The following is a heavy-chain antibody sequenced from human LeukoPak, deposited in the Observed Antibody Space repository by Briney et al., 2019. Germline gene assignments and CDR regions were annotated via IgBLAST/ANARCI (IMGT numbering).Heavy chain of an antibody. V-gene: IGHV3-23*01. J-gene: IGHJ6*02. Sequence: GGSLRLSCAASGFTFSSYAMSWVRQVPGKGLEWVSAISGSGGSTYYADSVKGRFTISRDNSKNTLYLQMYSLRAEDTAVYYCANVGLSYGMDVWGQGTTVTVSS. CDR3: ANVGLSYGMDV. D-gene: IGHD2-2*01. CDR1: GFTFSSYA. CDR2: ISGSGGST.